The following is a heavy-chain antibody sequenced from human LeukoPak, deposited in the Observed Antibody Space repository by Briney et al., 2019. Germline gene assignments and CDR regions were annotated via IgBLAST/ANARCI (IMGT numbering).Heavy chain of an antibody. CDR1: GFTFSNYW. Sequence: PGGSLRLPCAASGFTFSNYWMSWVRQAPGKGLEWVASIKHDGSEKYYVDSVRGRFTISRDNTKNLLYLQMSSLRAEDTAVYYCATDRGWRTSGYYLYYFEYWGQGTLVTFSS. CDR2: IKHDGSEK. V-gene: IGHV3-7*01. J-gene: IGHJ4*02. CDR3: ATDRGWRTSGYYLYYFEY. D-gene: IGHD3-3*01.